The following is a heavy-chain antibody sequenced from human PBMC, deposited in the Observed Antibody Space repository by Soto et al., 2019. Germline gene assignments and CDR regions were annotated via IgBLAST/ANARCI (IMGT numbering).Heavy chain of an antibody. CDR2: VNDRGST. J-gene: IGHJ5*02. D-gene: IGHD2-2*01. V-gene: IGHV4-34*01. CDR1: GGSFSDYY. Sequence: QVQLKQWGAGLLRPSETLSLTCAVSGGSFSDYYWTWIRQSPGRGLEWIGQVNDRGSTKYNSSLKSRVTSSVDTSKNQFSLVLRSVTAADAGVYYCARPKNWCVATSCSPSWFDPWGQGTLVTVSS. CDR3: ARPKNWCVATSCSPSWFDP.